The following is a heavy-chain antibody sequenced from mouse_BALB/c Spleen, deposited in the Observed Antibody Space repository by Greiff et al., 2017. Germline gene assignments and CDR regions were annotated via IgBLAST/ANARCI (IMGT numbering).Heavy chain of an antibody. CDR2: IWGDGST. CDR3: AREDTTAPYAMDY. J-gene: IGHJ4*01. V-gene: IGHV2-6-7*01. D-gene: IGHD1-2*01. CDR1: GFSLTGYG. Sequence: QVQLKESGPGLVAPSQSLSITCTVSGFSLTGYGVNWVRQPPGKGLEWLGMIWGDGSTDYNAALKSRLSISKDNSKSQVFLKMNSLQTDDTARYDCAREDTTAPYAMDYWGQGTSVTVSS.